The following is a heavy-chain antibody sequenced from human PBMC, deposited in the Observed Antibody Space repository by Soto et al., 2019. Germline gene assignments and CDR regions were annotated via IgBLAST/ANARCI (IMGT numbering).Heavy chain of an antibody. Sequence: GGSLRLSCAASGFTFSSYAVSWVRQAPGKGLEWVSAIGGRGVSTYYADSVKGRFTISRDNSKNTLYLQMSSLRVEDTAVYYCAKRGDDFWSGYYYYFDCWGLGTLVTVSS. V-gene: IGHV3-23*01. CDR2: IGGRGVST. D-gene: IGHD3-3*01. J-gene: IGHJ4*02. CDR3: AKRGDDFWSGYYYYFDC. CDR1: GFTFSSYA.